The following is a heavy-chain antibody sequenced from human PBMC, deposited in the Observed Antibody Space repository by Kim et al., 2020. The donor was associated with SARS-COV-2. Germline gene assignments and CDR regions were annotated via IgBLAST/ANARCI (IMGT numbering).Heavy chain of an antibody. CDR2: IYSGGSST. CDR1: GFTFSSYA. V-gene: IGHV3-23*03. D-gene: IGHD6-19*01. Sequence: GGSLRLSCAASGFTFSSYAMSWVRQAPGKGLEWVSVIYSGGSSTYYADSVKGRFTISRDNSKNTLYLQMNSLRAEDTAVYYCAKDRRVAVAGTYYGMDVWGQGTTVTVSS. J-gene: IGHJ6*02. CDR3: AKDRRVAVAGTYYGMDV.